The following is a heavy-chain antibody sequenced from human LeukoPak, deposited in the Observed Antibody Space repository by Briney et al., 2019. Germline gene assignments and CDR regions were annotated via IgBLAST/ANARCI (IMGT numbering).Heavy chain of an antibody. V-gene: IGHV1-2*02. J-gene: IGHJ3*02. CDR3: ARETPLASRAFDI. CDR1: GYTFTGYY. Sequence: ASVKVSCKASGYTFTGYYMHWVRQAPRQGLELMGWVNPNSGGTNFAQRFQGRVTMTRDTSISTAYMELSRLRSDDTAVYYCARETPLASRAFDIWGQGTMVTVSS. CDR2: VNPNSGGT. D-gene: IGHD3-3*02.